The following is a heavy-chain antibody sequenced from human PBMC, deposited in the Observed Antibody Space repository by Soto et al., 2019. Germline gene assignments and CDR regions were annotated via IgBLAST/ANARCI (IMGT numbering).Heavy chain of an antibody. CDR1: GVSFSDHY. Sequence: EVQLVESGGGLVQPGGSLRLSCAASGVSFSDHYMDWVRQAPGKGLEWVARTRNKANRYTTEYAASVKGRFSISRNHSTDSLDPQMNRLQTEDTAVYYCGSVGEYNGWSGPDYWGQGTLVTVSS. CDR3: GSVGEYNGWSGPDY. V-gene: IGHV3-72*01. CDR2: TRNKANRYTT. D-gene: IGHD3-3*01. J-gene: IGHJ4*02.